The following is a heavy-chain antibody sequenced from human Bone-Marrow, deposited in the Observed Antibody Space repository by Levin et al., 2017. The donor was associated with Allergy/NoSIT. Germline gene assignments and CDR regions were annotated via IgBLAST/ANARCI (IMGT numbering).Heavy chain of an antibody. CDR3: ARARGITGYYSDY. CDR1: GFTFSSYG. D-gene: IGHD3-9*01. V-gene: IGHV3-33*01. Sequence: AGGSLRLSCAASGFTFSSYGMHWLRQAPGKGLEWVAIIYNDGGKKYYAESVKGRFTISKDNSKNTVFLQMNSLRVEDTAVYYCARARGITGYYSDYWGQGTLVTVSS. CDR2: IYNDGGKK. J-gene: IGHJ4*02.